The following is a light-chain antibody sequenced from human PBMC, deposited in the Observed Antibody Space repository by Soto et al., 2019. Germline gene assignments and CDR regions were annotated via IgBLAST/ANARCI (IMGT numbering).Light chain of an antibody. J-gene: IGKJ1*01. V-gene: IGKV3-15*01. CDR3: PQYNNWPRT. CDR2: GAS. Sequence: ETAMAQSPATLSLSPGERATLTCRASQSVSSNLAWYQQKPGQAPRLLIYGASTRATGIAARFSGSGSGTEFTLTISSLQSEDFAIYYCPQYNNWPRTFGQGTKVEIK. CDR1: QSVSSN.